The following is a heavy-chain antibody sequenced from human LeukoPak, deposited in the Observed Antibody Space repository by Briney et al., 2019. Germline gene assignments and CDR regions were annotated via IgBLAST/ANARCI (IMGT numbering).Heavy chain of an antibody. V-gene: IGHV3-15*01. J-gene: IGHJ4*02. Sequence: GGSLRLSCAASGFTFSNAWMSWVRQAPGKGLEWVGRIKSKTDGGTTDYAAPVKGRFTISRDDSKNTLYLQMNSLRAEDTAVYYCAKGLGYPKLSYFDYWGQGTLVTVSS. D-gene: IGHD6-13*01. CDR2: IKSKTDGGTT. CDR1: GFTFSNAW. CDR3: AKGLGYPKLSYFDY.